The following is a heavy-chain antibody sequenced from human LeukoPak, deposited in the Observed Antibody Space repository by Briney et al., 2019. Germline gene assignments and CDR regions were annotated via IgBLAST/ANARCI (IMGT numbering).Heavy chain of an antibody. V-gene: IGHV4-31*03. CDR3: ARIVSSYYYYMDV. Sequence: SQTLTLTCTVSGGFISSGGYYWSWIRQHPGKGLEWIGYIYYSGSTYYNPSLKSRVTISVDTSKNQFSLKLSSVTAADTAVYYCARIVSSYYYYMDVWGKGTTVTVSS. CDR2: IYYSGST. J-gene: IGHJ6*03. CDR1: GGFISSGGYY. D-gene: IGHD1-26*01.